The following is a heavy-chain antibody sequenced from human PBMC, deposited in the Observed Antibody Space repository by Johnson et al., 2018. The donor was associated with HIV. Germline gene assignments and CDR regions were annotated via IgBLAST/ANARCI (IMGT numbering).Heavy chain of an antibody. CDR1: GFTFSSYG. CDR2: IRYDGSNK. Sequence: QVQLVESGGGVVQPGRSLRLSCAASGFTFSSYGMHWVRQAPGKGLEWVAFIRYDGSNKYYADSVKGRFTISRDNSKNTLYLQMNSLRGEDTAVYYCAKGLVYADPDDAFDIWGQGTMVTVSS. CDR3: AKGLVYADPDDAFDI. J-gene: IGHJ3*02. V-gene: IGHV3-30*02. D-gene: IGHD2-8*01.